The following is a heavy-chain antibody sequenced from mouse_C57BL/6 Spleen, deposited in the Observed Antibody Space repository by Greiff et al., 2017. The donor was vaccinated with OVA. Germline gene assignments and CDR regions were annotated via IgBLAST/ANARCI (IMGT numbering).Heavy chain of an antibody. J-gene: IGHJ2*01. CDR2: LDPSDSYT. CDR3: ARGGEGENYFDY. Sequence: VQLQQPGAELVMPGASVKLSCKASGYTFTSYWMHWVKQRPGQGLEWIGELDPSDSYTNYNQKFKGQSTLTVAKSSRTAYMQLSSLTSEDSAVYYWARGGEGENYFDYWGQGTTLTVSS. V-gene: IGHV1-69*01. CDR1: GYTFTSYW.